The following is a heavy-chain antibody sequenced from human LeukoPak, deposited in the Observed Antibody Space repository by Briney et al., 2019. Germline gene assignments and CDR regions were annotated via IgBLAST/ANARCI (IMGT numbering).Heavy chain of an antibody. J-gene: IGHJ4*02. CDR2: IKQDGSEK. Sequence: GGSLRLSCAASGFTFSSYWMNWVRQAPGKGLEWVANIKQDGSEKYYVDSVKGRFTISRDNAKNSLYLQMNSLRAEDTAVYYCARDYYGSGSYGDYWGQGTLDTVSS. CDR1: GFTFSSYW. CDR3: ARDYYGSGSYGDY. V-gene: IGHV3-7*01. D-gene: IGHD3-10*01.